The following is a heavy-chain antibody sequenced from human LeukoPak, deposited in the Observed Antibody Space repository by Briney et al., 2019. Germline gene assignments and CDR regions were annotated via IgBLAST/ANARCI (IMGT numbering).Heavy chain of an antibody. D-gene: IGHD6-13*01. CDR2: ISGDGDNA. V-gene: IGHV3-43*02. CDR1: GFTFADYA. J-gene: IGHJ4*02. Sequence: PGGSLRLSCAASGFTFADYAMYWVRQAPGKGLEWVSLISGDGDNAYYADSVKGRFTISRDNSKNSLYLQMNSLRTEDTALYYCAKDSLEAAGNWDSWGQGTLVTVSS. CDR3: AKDSLEAAGNWDS.